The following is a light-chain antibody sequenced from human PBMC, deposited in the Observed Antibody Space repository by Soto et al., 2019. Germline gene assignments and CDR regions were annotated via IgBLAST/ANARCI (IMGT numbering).Light chain of an antibody. Sequence: LTQPASVSGSPGQSIAISCTGTSSDIGGYNSVSWYQQHPGKAPKLMIYNVSNRPSGVSDRFSGSKSGNTASLAISGLQSEDEADYYCAAWDDSLNGRVFGTGTKVTVL. CDR2: NVS. J-gene: IGLJ1*01. V-gene: IGLV2-14*01. CDR1: SSDIGGYNS. CDR3: AAWDDSLNGRV.